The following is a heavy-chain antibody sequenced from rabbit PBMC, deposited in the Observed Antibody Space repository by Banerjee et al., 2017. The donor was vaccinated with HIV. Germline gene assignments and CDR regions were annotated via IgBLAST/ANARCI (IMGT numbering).Heavy chain of an antibody. CDR2: INTNSGRA. V-gene: IGHV1S45*01. Sequence: QEQLVESGGDLVKPEGSLTLTCTASGFSFSNKYVMCWVRQAPGKGLEWIACINTNSGRAVYAGWVNGRFTISRTSSTTVTLQMPSLTAADTATYFCMRYGTGWGDNLWGPGTLVPVS. CDR3: MRYGTGWGDNL. J-gene: IGHJ6*01. D-gene: IGHD4-1*01. CDR1: GFSFSNKYV.